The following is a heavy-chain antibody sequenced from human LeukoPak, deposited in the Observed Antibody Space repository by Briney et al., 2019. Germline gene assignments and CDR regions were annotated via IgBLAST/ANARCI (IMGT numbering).Heavy chain of an antibody. CDR1: GFTFSSYE. V-gene: IGHV3-48*03. D-gene: IGHD4-17*01. CDR2: IGSSGNTI. CDR3: ARGTVWFDP. J-gene: IGHJ5*02. Sequence: GGSLRLSCAASGFTFSSYEMNWVRQAPGKGLEWISYIGSSGNTIYYADSVKGRFTISRDNAKHSLYLQMKGLRAEDTAIYYCARGTVWFDPWGQGTLVTVSS.